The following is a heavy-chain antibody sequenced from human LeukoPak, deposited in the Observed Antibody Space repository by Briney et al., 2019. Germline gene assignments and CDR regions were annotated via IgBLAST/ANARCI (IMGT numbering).Heavy chain of an antibody. CDR2: IRYDGTDK. D-gene: IGHD6-19*01. CDR1: GFTFSTYG. J-gene: IGHJ4*02. Sequence: GGFLRLSCAASGFTFSTYGMHWVRQAPGKGLEWVAFIRYDGTDKYFADSVKGRFTISRDNSKNTLYLQVNSLRSEDTAVYYCAKEWSNGWYYFDYWGQGTLVTVSS. CDR3: AKEWSNGWYYFDY. V-gene: IGHV3-30*02.